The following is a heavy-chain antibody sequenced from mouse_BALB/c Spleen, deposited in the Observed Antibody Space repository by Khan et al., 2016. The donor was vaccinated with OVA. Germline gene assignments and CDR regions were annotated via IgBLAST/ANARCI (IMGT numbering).Heavy chain of an antibody. CDR3: ARDGAYYRNDDWFAY. J-gene: IGHJ3*01. D-gene: IGHD2-14*01. V-gene: IGHV1-4*01. CDR1: GYTFTSYT. CDR2: INPSSGYT. Sequence: QVQLKESGAELARPGASVKMSCKASGYTFTSYTIHWIKQRPGQGLEWIGYINPSSGYTNYNQKFKDKATLTADKSSTTAYMQLSSLTSDDSAVYYCARDGAYYRNDDWFAYWGQGTLVTVSA.